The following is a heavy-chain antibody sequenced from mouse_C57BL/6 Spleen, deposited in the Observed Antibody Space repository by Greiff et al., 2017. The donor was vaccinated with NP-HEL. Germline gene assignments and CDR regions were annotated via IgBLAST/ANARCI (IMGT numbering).Heavy chain of an antibody. CDR1: GYTFTSYW. D-gene: IGHD3-2*02. J-gene: IGHJ2*01. Sequence: QVQLQQPGAELVKPGASVKLSCKASGYTFTSYWMQWVKQRPGQGLEWIGEIDPSDSYTNYNQKFKGKATLTVDTSSSTAYMQLSSLTSEDSAVYYCARSGTAQATPYWGQGTTLTVSS. CDR2: IDPSDSYT. CDR3: ARSGTAQATPY. V-gene: IGHV1-50*01.